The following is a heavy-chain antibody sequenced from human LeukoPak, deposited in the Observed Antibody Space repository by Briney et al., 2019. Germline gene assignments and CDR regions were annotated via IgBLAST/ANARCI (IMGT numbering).Heavy chain of an antibody. D-gene: IGHD3-10*01. Sequence: ASVKVSCKASGGTFSSYTISWVRQAPGQGLEWMGGIIPLFGTPDYAQKFQDRLTITADKSTSTAYMELSSLRSEDTAVYYCARESGFYGSGSRYWGQGTLVTVSS. CDR1: GGTFSSYT. CDR3: ARESGFYGSGSRY. V-gene: IGHV1-69*06. CDR2: IIPLFGTP. J-gene: IGHJ4*02.